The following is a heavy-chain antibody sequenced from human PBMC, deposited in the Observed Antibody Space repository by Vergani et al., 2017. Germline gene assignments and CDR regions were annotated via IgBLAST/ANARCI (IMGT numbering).Heavy chain of an antibody. J-gene: IGHJ6*03. Sequence: QVQLVQSGAEVKKPGSSVKVSCKAFGGTFNSYTISWVRQAPGQGLEWMGRIIPILDISNYAQKFQGRVTITADKSTSTAYMELSSLRSEDTAVYYCARESLYYGSGVGPPAYYYYYMDVWGKGTTVTVSS. D-gene: IGHD3-10*01. CDR2: IIPILDIS. V-gene: IGHV1-69*08. CDR3: ARESLYYGSGVGPPAYYYYYMDV. CDR1: GGTFNSYT.